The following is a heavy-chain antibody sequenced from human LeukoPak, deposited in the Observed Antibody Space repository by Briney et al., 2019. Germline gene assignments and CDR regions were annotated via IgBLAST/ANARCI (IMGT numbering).Heavy chain of an antibody. CDR3: ARPIYCSGGSCYSGLDY. J-gene: IGHJ4*02. D-gene: IGHD2-15*01. CDR2: IIPILGIA. V-gene: IGHV1-69*04. Sequence: SMKVSCKASGGTFSSYAISWVRQAPGQGLEWMGRIIPILGIANYAQKFQGRVTITADKSTSTAYMELSSLRSEDTAVYYCARPIYCSGGSCYSGLDYWGQGTLVTVSS. CDR1: GGTFSSYA.